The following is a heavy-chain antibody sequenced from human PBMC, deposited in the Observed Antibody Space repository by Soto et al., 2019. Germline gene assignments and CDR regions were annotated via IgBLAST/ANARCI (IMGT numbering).Heavy chain of an antibody. CDR3: ARDPFDYDSDIVPPPSRGFDY. V-gene: IGHV1-69*13. CDR1: GGTFSSYA. Sequence: ASVKVSCKASGGTFSSYAISWVRQAPGQGLEWMGGIIPIFGTANYAQKFQGRVTITADESTSTAYMELNSLREDDTAVYYCARDPFDYDSDIVPPPSRGFDYWGQGTLVTVSS. J-gene: IGHJ4*02. CDR2: IIPIFGTA. D-gene: IGHD3-22*01.